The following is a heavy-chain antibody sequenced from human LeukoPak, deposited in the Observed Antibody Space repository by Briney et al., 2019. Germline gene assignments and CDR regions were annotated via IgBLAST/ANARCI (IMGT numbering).Heavy chain of an antibody. V-gene: IGHV4-4*02. CDR3: ARVNINNWHSCDY. Sequence: PSEPRSLTAPFSVASISGINGGGGFRRPPGKALDGIGEIYHSGSPNYNPSLKSRVTISVDKSRNHFSLNLSSVTAADTAVYYCARVNINNWHSCDYWGQGALVTVSS. D-gene: IGHD1-1*01. CDR1: VASISGING. CDR2: IYHSGSP. J-gene: IGHJ4*02.